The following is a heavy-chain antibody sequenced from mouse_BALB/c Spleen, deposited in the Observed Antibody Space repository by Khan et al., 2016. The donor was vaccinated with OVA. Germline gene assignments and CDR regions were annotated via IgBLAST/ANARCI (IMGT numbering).Heavy chain of an antibody. CDR3: ARYYGSSYYFDY. V-gene: IGHV1S41*01. D-gene: IGHD1-1*01. CDR1: GYTFTSYW. Sequence: DLVKPGASVKLSCKASGYTFTSYWINWIKQRPGQGLEWIGRIAPGSGSTYYNEMFKGKATLTVDTSSSPAYIQLSSLSSEDSAVYFCARYYGSSYYFDYWGQGTTLTVSS. CDR2: IAPGSGST. J-gene: IGHJ2*01.